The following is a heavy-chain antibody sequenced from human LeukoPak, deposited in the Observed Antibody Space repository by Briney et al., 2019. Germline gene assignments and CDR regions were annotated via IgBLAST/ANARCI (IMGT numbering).Heavy chain of an antibody. V-gene: IGHV3-30*02. CDR1: GFTFSSYA. J-gene: IGHJ4*02. CDR3: AKDRFSRLDY. CDR2: VRYDGSNE. Sequence: GGSLRLSCAASGFTFSSYAMDWVRQAPGKGLEWVAFVRYDGSNEYYADSMKGRFTISRDNSKNTLYLQMNSLRAEDTAVYYCAKDRFSRLDYWGQGTLVTVSS.